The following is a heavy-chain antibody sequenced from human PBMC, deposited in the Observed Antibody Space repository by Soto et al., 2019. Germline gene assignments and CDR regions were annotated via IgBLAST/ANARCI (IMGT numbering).Heavy chain of an antibody. Sequence: PGGSLRLSCASSGFTFSSYSMNWVRQAPGKGLEWVSSISSSSSYIYYADSVKGRFTISRDNAKNSLYLQMNSLRAEDTAVYYCARDKDYVWGSPPRLMDVWGQGTKVTVSS. CDR2: ISSSSSYI. CDR1: GFTFSSYS. D-gene: IGHD3-16*01. V-gene: IGHV3-21*01. CDR3: ARDKDYVWGSPPRLMDV. J-gene: IGHJ6*02.